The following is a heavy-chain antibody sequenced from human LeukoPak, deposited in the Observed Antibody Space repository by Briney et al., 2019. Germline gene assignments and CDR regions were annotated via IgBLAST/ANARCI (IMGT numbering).Heavy chain of an antibody. CDR3: AKAKYYGSSLMDV. Sequence: GGSLRLTCAASGFTFSSYAMSWVRQAPGKGLEWVPAISGSGGSTYYADSVKGRFTISRDNSKNTLYLQMNSLRAEDTAVYYCAKAKYYGSSLMDVWGQGTTVTVSS. CDR2: ISGSGGST. D-gene: IGHD3-10*01. V-gene: IGHV3-23*01. CDR1: GFTFSSYA. J-gene: IGHJ6*02.